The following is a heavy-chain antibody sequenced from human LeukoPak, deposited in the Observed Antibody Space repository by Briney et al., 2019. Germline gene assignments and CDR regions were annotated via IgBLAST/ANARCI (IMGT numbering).Heavy chain of an antibody. CDR1: GFTFSSYA. J-gene: IGHJ4*02. CDR2: ISASGGST. D-gene: IGHD3-22*01. V-gene: IGHV3-23*01. Sequence: GGSLRLSCAASGFTFSSYAMSWVRQAPGKGLEWVSVISASGGSTYYADSVKGQFTISRDNSKNTLYLQMNSLRAEDSAVYYCAKGSHYYDSSGYYTHWGQGTLVTVSS. CDR3: AKGSHYYDSSGYYTH.